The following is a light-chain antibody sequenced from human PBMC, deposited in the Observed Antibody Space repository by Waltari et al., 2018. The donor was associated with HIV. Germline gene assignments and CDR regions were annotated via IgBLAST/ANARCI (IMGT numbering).Light chain of an antibody. CDR2: RNN. J-gene: IGLJ3*02. CDR1: SSNIGSTY. CDR3: AAWDDSLSGLV. Sequence: QSVLTQPSSASGTPGQRVTISCSGRSSNIGSTYVYWYQQLPGTAPKLLIYRNNQRPSGVPDRFSGSKSGTSASLAISGLRSEDEADYYCAAWDDSLSGLVFGGGTKLTVL. V-gene: IGLV1-47*01.